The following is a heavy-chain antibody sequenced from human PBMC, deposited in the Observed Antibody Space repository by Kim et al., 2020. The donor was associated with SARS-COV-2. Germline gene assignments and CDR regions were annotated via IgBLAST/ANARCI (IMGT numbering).Heavy chain of an antibody. V-gene: IGHV1-2*06. CDR2: INPNSGGT. CDR3: ARGGAAGFYYYYYGMDV. D-gene: IGHD6-13*01. CDR1: GYTFTGYY. J-gene: IGHJ6*02. Sequence: ASVKVSCKASGYTFTGYYMHWVRQAPGQGLEWMGRINPNSGGTNYAQKFQGRVTMTRDTSISTAYMELSRLRSDDTAVYYCARGGAAGFYYYYYGMDVWGQGTTVTVSS.